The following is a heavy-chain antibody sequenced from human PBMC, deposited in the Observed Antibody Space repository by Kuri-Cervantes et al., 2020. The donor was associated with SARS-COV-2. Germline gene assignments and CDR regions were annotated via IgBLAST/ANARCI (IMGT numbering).Heavy chain of an antibody. CDR3: ARGGQRFDYYGSGSHYYFDY. V-gene: IGHV3-21*01. D-gene: IGHD3-10*01. J-gene: IGHJ4*02. CDR2: ISSSSSYI. CDR1: GFTFSSYS. Sequence: LSLTCAASGFTFSSYSMNWVRQAPGKGLEWVSSISSSSSYIYYADSVKGRFTISRDNAKNSLYLQMNSLRAEDTAVYYCARGGQRFDYYGSGSHYYFDYWGQGTLVTVSS.